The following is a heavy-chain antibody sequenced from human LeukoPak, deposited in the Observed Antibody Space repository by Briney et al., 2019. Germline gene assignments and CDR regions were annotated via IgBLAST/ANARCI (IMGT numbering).Heavy chain of an antibody. J-gene: IGHJ5*02. CDR2: IYRSGST. CDR1: GYSISSGYY. D-gene: IGHD2-21*02. Sequence: SETLSLTCTVSGYSISSGYYWGWIRQPPGKGLEWIGSIYRSGSTYYNPSLKSRVTISVDSSKNQFFLKLSSVTAADTALYYCALMGDSTIDPWGQGTLVTVSS. V-gene: IGHV4-38-2*02. CDR3: ALMGDSTIDP.